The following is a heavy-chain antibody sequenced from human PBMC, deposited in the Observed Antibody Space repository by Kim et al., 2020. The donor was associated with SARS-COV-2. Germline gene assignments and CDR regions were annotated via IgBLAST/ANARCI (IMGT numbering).Heavy chain of an antibody. Sequence: SETLSLTCAVYGVSFSGYYWSWIRQPPGKGLEWIGEINHSGSTNYNPSLKSRVTISVDTSKNQFSLKLSSVTAADTAVYYCARAGRGYYDSSGYYHYWGQGTLVTVSS. D-gene: IGHD3-22*01. CDR1: GVSFSGYY. CDR3: ARAGRGYYDSSGYYHY. J-gene: IGHJ4*02. CDR2: INHSGST. V-gene: IGHV4-34*01.